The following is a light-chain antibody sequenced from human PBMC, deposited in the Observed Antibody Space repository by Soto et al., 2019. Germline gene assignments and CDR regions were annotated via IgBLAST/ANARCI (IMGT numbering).Light chain of an antibody. CDR2: AAS. Sequence: DIQMTQSPSTLSASVGDRVTITCRASQSISSWLAWYQQKPGKVPKLLIYAASSLQSGVPSRFSGSGSGTDFTLTISSLQPEDSATYYCQQSYSSLHRTFGQGTKVDIK. CDR1: QSISSW. J-gene: IGKJ1*01. V-gene: IGKV1-39*01. CDR3: QQSYSSLHRT.